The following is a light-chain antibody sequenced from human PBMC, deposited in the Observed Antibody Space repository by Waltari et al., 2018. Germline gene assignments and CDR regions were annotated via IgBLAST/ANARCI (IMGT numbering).Light chain of an antibody. J-gene: IGKJ1*01. Sequence: EIVLTQSPGTLSLSPGERANLSGRASQSVSSSYLAWYQQKPGQAPRVLIHGASNRATGIPDRFSGSGSGTDFTLTISRLEPEDFAVYYCQQYGSSPWTFGQGTKVEIK. CDR3: QQYGSSPWT. CDR2: GAS. CDR1: QSVSSSY. V-gene: IGKV3-20*01.